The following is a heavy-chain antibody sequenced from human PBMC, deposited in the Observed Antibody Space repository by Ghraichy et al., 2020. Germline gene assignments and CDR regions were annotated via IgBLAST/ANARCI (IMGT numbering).Heavy chain of an antibody. D-gene: IGHD3-10*01. J-gene: IGHJ4*02. CDR1: GFTFSNYV. CDR2: ISGSGGTT. CDR3: AKESKLWFGGDFDD. V-gene: IGHV3-23*01. Sequence: GGSLRLSCAASGFTFSNYVMNWVRQAPGKGLEWVSTISGSGGTTYSADSVKGRFTISRDNSQNTLYLQMNSLRAEDTAIYYCAKESKLWFGGDFDDWGQGTLVTVSS.